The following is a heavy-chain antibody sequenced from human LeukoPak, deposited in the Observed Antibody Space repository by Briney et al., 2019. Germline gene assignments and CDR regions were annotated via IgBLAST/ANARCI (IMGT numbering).Heavy chain of an antibody. Sequence: GASVKVSCKASGYTFTSYGISWVRQAPGQGLEWMGWISAYNGNTNYAQKLQGRVTMTTDTSTSTAYMELRSLRSDDTAVYYCARDRADDFWSGYPNGNDAFDIWGQGTMVTVSS. D-gene: IGHD3-3*01. CDR3: ARDRADDFWSGYPNGNDAFDI. CDR1: GYTFTSYG. V-gene: IGHV1-18*01. CDR2: ISAYNGNT. J-gene: IGHJ3*02.